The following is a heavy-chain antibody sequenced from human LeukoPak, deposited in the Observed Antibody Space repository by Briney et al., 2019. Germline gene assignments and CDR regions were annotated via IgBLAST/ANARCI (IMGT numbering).Heavy chain of an antibody. J-gene: IGHJ6*02. CDR1: GYTFTSYA. Sequence: ASVKVSCKASGYTFTSYAMHWVRQAPGQRLEWMGWINAGNGNTKYSQKFQGRVTITRDTSASTAYMELSSLRSEDTAVYYCAGDYYDSSGYHRYYYYGMDVWGQGTTVTVSS. V-gene: IGHV1-3*01. CDR3: AGDYYDSSGYHRYYYYGMDV. D-gene: IGHD3-22*01. CDR2: INAGNGNT.